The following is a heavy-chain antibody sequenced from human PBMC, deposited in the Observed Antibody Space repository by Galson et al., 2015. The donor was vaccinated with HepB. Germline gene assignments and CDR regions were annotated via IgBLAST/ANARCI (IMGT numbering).Heavy chain of an antibody. V-gene: IGHV3-23*01. Sequence: SLRLSCAVSGFTFSSYAMSWVRQAPGKGLEWISAVTDNGVSTFYADSVQGRFTISRDNSKDTLYLQMNSLRAEDTAIYYCAKFNIAWYMDYWGQGTLVTVSS. D-gene: IGHD6-13*01. CDR1: GFTFSSYA. J-gene: IGHJ4*02. CDR3: AKFNIAWYMDY. CDR2: VTDNGVST.